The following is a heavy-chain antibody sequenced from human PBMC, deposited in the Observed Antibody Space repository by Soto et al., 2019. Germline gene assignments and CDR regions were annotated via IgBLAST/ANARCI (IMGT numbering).Heavy chain of an antibody. J-gene: IGHJ3*02. Sequence: PSETLSLTCTVSGGSISSSSYYWGWIRQPPGKGLEWIGSIYYSGSTYYNPSLKSRVTISVDTSKNQFSLKLSSVTAADTAVYYCASYYDILTGYPDAFDIWGQGTMVTVS. CDR3: ASYYDILTGYPDAFDI. D-gene: IGHD3-9*01. V-gene: IGHV4-39*01. CDR2: IYYSGST. CDR1: GGSISSSSYY.